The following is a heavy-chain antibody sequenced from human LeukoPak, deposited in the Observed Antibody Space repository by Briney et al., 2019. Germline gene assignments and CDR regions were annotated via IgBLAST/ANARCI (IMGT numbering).Heavy chain of an antibody. V-gene: IGHV3-30-3*01. CDR3: ARDVGSSSPTSFDY. CDR2: ISYDGSNK. D-gene: IGHD6-6*01. J-gene: IGHJ4*02. Sequence: VISYDGSNKYYAASVKGRFTISRDNSKNTLYLQMNSLRAEDTAVYYCARDVGSSSPTSFDYWGQGTLVTVSS.